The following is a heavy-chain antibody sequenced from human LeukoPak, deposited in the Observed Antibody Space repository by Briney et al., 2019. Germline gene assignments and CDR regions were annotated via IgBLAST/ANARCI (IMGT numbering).Heavy chain of an antibody. CDR3: ARGSPSGSYGNWFDP. D-gene: IGHD1-26*01. J-gene: IGHJ5*02. CDR1: GYTFTGYY. V-gene: IGHV1-2*06. Sequence: ASVKVSCKASGYTFTGYYMHWVRQAPGQGLEWMGRINPNSGGTNYAQKFQGRVTMTRDTSISTAYMELSRLRSDDTAVYYCARGSPSGSYGNWFDPWGQGTLVTVSS. CDR2: INPNSGGT.